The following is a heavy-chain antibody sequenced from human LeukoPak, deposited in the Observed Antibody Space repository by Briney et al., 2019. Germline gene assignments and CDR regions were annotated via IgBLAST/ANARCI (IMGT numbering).Heavy chain of an antibody. V-gene: IGHV3-7*02. D-gene: IGHD6-19*01. J-gene: IGHJ6*02. CDR3: ARGHSSGWSPNFYYYYYGMDV. CDR2: IKQDGSEK. CDR1: GFTFSSYW. Sequence: GGSLRLSCAASGFTFSSYWMSWVRQAPGKGLEWVANIKQDGSEKYYVDSVKGRFTISRDNAKNSLYLQMNSLRAEDTAVYYCARGHSSGWSPNFYYYYYGMDVWGQGTTVTVSS.